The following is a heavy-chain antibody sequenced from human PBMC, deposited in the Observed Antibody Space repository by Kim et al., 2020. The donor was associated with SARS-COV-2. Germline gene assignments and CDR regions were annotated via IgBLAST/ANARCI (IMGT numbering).Heavy chain of an antibody. CDR3: AREPPFRRGVIIHDAFDI. CDR2: IYSGGST. J-gene: IGHJ3*02. Sequence: GGSLRLSCAASGFTVSSNYMSWVRQAPGKGLEWVSVIYSGGSTYYADSVKGRFTISRDNSKNTLYLQMNSLRAEDTAVYYCAREPPFRRGVIIHDAFDIWGQGTMVTVSS. V-gene: IGHV3-53*01. D-gene: IGHD3-10*01. CDR1: GFTVSSNY.